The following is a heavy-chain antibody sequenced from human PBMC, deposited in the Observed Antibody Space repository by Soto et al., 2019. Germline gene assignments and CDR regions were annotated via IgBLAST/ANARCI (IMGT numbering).Heavy chain of an antibody. CDR2: INPSGGST. Sequence: ASVKVSCKASGYTFTSYYMHWVLQAPGQGLEWMGIINPSGGSTSYAQKFQGRVTMTRDTSTSTVYMELSSLRSEDTAVYYCARDHRGLHYYYYYYGMDVWGQGTTVTVPS. J-gene: IGHJ6*02. CDR3: ARDHRGLHYYYYYYGMDV. V-gene: IGHV1-46*01. D-gene: IGHD4-4*01. CDR1: GYTFTSYY.